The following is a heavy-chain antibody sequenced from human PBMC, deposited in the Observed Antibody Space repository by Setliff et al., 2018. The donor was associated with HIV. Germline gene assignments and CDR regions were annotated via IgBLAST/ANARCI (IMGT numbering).Heavy chain of an antibody. CDR3: ARGPEGQLRRSAFDI. Sequence: GASVKVSCKASGGTFSSYAISWVRQAPGQGLEWMGGIIPIFGTANYAQKLQGRVTITTDESTSTAYMELSSLRSEDTAVYYCARGPEGQLRRSAFDIWGQGTMVTVSS. J-gene: IGHJ3*02. CDR2: IIPIFGTA. D-gene: IGHD6-6*01. V-gene: IGHV1-69*05. CDR1: GGTFSSYA.